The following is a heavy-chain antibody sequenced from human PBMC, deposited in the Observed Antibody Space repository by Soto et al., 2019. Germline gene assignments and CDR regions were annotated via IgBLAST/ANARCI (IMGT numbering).Heavy chain of an antibody. CDR3: ARLGGSSPPRGAETQRYYYYYYGMDV. V-gene: IGHV5-10-1*01. J-gene: IGHJ6*02. D-gene: IGHD2-2*01. CDR2: IDPSDSYT. Sequence: LGESLKISCKGSGYSFTSYWISWVRQMPGKGLEWMGRIDPSDSYTNYSPSFQGHVTISADKSISTAYLQWSSLKASDTAMYYCARLGGSSPPRGAETQRYYYYYYGMDVWGQGTTVTVSS. CDR1: GYSFTSYW.